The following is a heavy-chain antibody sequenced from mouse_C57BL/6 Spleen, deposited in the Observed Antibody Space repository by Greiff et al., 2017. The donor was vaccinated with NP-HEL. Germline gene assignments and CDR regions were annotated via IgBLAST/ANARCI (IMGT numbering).Heavy chain of an antibody. D-gene: IGHD1-1*01. Sequence: QVQLQQPGAELVKPGASVKLSCKASGYTFTSYWMQWVKQRPGQGLEWIGEIDPSDSYTNYNQKFKGKATLTVDTSSSTAYMQLSSLTSEDSAVYYCAYYYGSSPLFDYWGQGTTLTVSS. V-gene: IGHV1-50*01. J-gene: IGHJ2*01. CDR3: AYYYGSSPLFDY. CDR2: IDPSDSYT. CDR1: GYTFTSYW.